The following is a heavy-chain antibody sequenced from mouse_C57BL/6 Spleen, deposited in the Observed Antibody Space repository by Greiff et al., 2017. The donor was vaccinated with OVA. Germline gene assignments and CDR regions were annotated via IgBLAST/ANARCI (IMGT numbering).Heavy chain of an antibody. J-gene: IGHJ1*03. CDR3: AREGGSSYVDWYFDV. Sequence: DVKLQESGPGLVKPSQSLSLTCSVTGYSITSGYYWNWIRQFPGNKLEWMGYISYDGSNNYNPSLKNRISITRDTSKNQFFLKLNSVTTEDTATYYGAREGGSSYVDWYFDVWGTGTTVTVSS. CDR2: ISYDGSN. CDR1: GYSITSGYY. V-gene: IGHV3-6*01. D-gene: IGHD1-1*01.